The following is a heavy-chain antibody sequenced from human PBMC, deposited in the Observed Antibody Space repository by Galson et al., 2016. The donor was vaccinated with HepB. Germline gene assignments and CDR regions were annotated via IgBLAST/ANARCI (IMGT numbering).Heavy chain of an antibody. D-gene: IGHD2-21*02. Sequence: SLRLSCAASGFTFSSYGMHWVRQAPGKGLEWVGRIKSEADGGTADHAAPVRGRLTLSRDDSKNTLYLQMNSLKTDDTAVYYCTTDPECGGDCNNVIDYWGQGTLVTVSS. CDR1: GFTFSSYG. V-gene: IGHV3-15*01. J-gene: IGHJ4*02. CDR2: IKSEADGGTA. CDR3: TTDPECGGDCNNVIDY.